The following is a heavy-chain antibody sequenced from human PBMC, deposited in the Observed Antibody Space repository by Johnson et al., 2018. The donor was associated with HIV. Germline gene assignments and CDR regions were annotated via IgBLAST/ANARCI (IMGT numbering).Heavy chain of an antibody. D-gene: IGHD6-13*01. V-gene: IGHV3-30-3*01. CDR2: ISYDGSNK. CDR1: GFTFSSYA. CDR3: AKDRAIYSSRAVVAFDI. J-gene: IGHJ3*02. Sequence: QVQLVESGGGVVQPGRSLRLSCAASGFTFSSYAMHWVRQAPGKGLEWVAVISYDGSNKYYPNSLKGRFTISRDNSKNTLYLQMNSLRAEYTAVYYCAKDRAIYSSRAVVAFDIWGQGTMVTVSS.